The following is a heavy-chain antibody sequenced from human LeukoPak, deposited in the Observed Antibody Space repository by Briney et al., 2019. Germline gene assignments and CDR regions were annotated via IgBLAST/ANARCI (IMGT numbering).Heavy chain of an antibody. J-gene: IGHJ6*03. Sequence: PSETLSLTCTVSGGSISSYYWSWIRQPPGNELEGIGYIYTSGSTNYNPYQKSRVTRSVDTSKIQFSVKLSSGTAADTAVHYCARAPLSYYYYYMDVWGKGTTVTVSS. CDR3: ARAPLSYYYYYMDV. V-gene: IGHV4-4*09. CDR1: GGSISSYY. CDR2: IYTSGST.